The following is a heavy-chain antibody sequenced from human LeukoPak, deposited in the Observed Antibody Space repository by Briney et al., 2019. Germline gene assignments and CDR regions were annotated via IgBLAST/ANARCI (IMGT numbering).Heavy chain of an antibody. D-gene: IGHD6-6*01. J-gene: IGHJ4*02. V-gene: IGHV4-30-4*01. CDR2: IYYSGNT. CDR1: GASISSGDFY. Sequence: SETLSLTCSVSGASISSGDFYCSWIRQPPGKGLEWIGNIYYSGNTYYNPSLKSRTTMSVDTSKNQCYLKLSSVTAADTAVYYCARGRRSIAARPLDYWGQGTLVTVSS. CDR3: ARGRRSIAARPLDY.